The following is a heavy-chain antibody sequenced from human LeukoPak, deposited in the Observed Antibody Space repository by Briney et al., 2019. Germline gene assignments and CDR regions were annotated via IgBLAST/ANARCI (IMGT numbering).Heavy chain of an antibody. CDR3: AKEKQLGAFDV. Sequence: GRSLRLSCAASGFTFSSYGMHWVRQAPGKGLEWVAVISYDGSNKYYADSVKGRFTISRGNSKNTLYLQMNSLRAEDTAVYYCAKEKQLGAFDVWGQGTMVTVSS. D-gene: IGHD6-13*01. CDR2: ISYDGSNK. J-gene: IGHJ3*01. V-gene: IGHV3-30*18. CDR1: GFTFSSYG.